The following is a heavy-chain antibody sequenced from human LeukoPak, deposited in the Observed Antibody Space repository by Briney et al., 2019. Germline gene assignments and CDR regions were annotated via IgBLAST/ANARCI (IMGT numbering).Heavy chain of an antibody. CDR2: IYYSGSN. Sequence: SDTLSLTCTVSGGSISSGDYYWSWIPQPPGKGLEWIGYIYYSGSNYYNPSLKSRVTISVDKSKNQFSLKLSSVTAADTAVYYCARAVGGSYDILTGYYRNYYGMDVWGQGTTVTVSS. CDR3: ARAVGGSYDILTGYYRNYYGMDV. J-gene: IGHJ6*02. V-gene: IGHV4-30-4*02. D-gene: IGHD3-9*01. CDR1: GGSISSGDYY.